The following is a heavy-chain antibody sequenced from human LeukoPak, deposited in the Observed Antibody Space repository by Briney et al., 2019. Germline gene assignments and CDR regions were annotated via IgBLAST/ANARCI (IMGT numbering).Heavy chain of an antibody. D-gene: IGHD1-1*01. J-gene: IGHJ6*03. CDR3: ATQISTAAHYYYMDV. V-gene: IGHV5-51*01. CDR1: GYSFSNYW. Sequence: GESLKISCKGSGYSFSNYWIGWVRQMPGKGLEWMGIIYPGDSDTRYSPSFQGQVTISADKSISTAYLQWSSLKASDTAMYYCATQISTAAHYYYMDVWGNGTTVTVSS. CDR2: IYPGDSDT.